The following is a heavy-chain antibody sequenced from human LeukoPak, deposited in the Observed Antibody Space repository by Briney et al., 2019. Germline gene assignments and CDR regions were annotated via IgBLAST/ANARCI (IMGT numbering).Heavy chain of an antibody. V-gene: IGHV1-18*01. J-gene: IGHJ4*02. D-gene: IGHD2-21*01. Sequence: WMGWMSAYNGNTNYAQKLQGRVTMTTDTSTSTAYMELRSLRSDDTAVYYCARVVAKGFDYWGQGTLVTVSS. CDR2: MSAYNGNT. CDR3: ARVVAKGFDY.